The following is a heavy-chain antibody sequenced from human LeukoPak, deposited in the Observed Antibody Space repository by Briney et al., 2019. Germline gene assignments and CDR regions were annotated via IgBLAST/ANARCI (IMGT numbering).Heavy chain of an antibody. V-gene: IGHV4-61*08. CDR3: ARDRSSSGYYGMDV. Sequence: SQTLSLTCAVSGGSISSGDYYWSWIRQPPGKGLEWIGYIYYSGSTNYNPSLKSRVTISVDTSKNQFSLKLSSVTAADTAVYYCARDRSSSGYYGMDVWGQGTTVTVSS. D-gene: IGHD2/OR15-2a*01. J-gene: IGHJ6*02. CDR2: IYYSGST. CDR1: GGSISSGDYY.